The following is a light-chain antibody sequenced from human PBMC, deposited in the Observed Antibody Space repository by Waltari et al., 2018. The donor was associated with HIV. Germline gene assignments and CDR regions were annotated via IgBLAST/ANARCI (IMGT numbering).Light chain of an antibody. CDR3: AVWDDSLSAQL. Sequence: QSVLTQSPSTSGTPGQRVTISCSGSSSNIEITYVSWFQQVPGTAPKLLIFRNTERPSGVSDRLVGSVSGTSASLAISGLRSEDEADYYCAVWDDSLSAQLFGGGTKLTVL. CDR1: SSNIEITY. CDR2: RNT. V-gene: IGLV1-47*01. J-gene: IGLJ3*02.